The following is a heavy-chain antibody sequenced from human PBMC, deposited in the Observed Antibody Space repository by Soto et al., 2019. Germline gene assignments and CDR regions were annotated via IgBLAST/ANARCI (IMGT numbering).Heavy chain of an antibody. J-gene: IGHJ4*02. Sequence: PGGSLRLSCEASGFSFSSYGMHWVRQAPGKGLEWVAGISHDGGNKYYADSVKGRFTISRDNSKNTLYLQMNSLRAEDTAVYFCVRVGVGDGVFFGFFVYGGRGALVTVSS. CDR2: ISHDGGNK. CDR3: VRVGVGDGVFFGFFVY. CDR1: GFSFSSYG. V-gene: IGHV3-30*03. D-gene: IGHD1-26*01.